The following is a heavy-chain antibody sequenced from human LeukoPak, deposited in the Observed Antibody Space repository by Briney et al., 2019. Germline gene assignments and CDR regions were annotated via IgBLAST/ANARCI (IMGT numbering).Heavy chain of an antibody. D-gene: IGHD3-22*01. Sequence: GGSLRLSCAASGFTFSRNSMNWVRQAPGKGLEWVSEISSGGSTIYYADSVKGRFTISRDNAKNSLHLQMNSLRAEDTAVYYCAREVGYYDRKEDDAFDIWGQGTMVTVSS. J-gene: IGHJ3*02. CDR2: ISSGGSTI. V-gene: IGHV3-48*01. CDR3: AREVGYYDRKEDDAFDI. CDR1: GFTFSRNS.